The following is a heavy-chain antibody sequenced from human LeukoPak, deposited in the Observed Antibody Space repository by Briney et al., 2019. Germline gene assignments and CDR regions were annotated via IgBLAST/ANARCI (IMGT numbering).Heavy chain of an antibody. D-gene: IGHD3-10*01. J-gene: IGHJ4*02. CDR2: VYTDGGTI. V-gene: IGHV1-46*01. CDR3: ATEAPGSYRFDN. Sequence: ASVKVSCKASGNIFTNYHLHWVRLAPGRGLEWMGAVYTDGGTITNTRSFQDRVTMTRDVSTRAVYMELSSLNSEDTAVYYCATEAPGSYRFDNWGQEILVTVSS. CDR1: GNIFTNYH.